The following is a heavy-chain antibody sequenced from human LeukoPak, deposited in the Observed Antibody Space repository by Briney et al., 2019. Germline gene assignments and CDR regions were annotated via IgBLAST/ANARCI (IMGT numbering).Heavy chain of an antibody. CDR2: INPNSGGT. CDR3: ARARGIVVVVAAPPGGRFDP. CDR1: GYTFTGYY. D-gene: IGHD2-15*01. Sequence: GASVKASCKASGYTFTGYYMHWVRQAPGQGLEWMGWINPNSGGTNYAQKFQGRVTMTRDTSISTAYMELSRLRSDDTAVYYCARARGIVVVVAAPPGGRFDPWGQGTLVTVSS. J-gene: IGHJ5*02. V-gene: IGHV1-2*02.